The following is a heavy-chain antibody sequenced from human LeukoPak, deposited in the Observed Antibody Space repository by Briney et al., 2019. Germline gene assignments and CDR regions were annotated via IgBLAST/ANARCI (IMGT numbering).Heavy chain of an antibody. CDR2: IYTSGRT. D-gene: IGHD6-6*01. V-gene: IGHV4-4*07. J-gene: IGHJ3*02. CDR3: ARGRLVRAFDI. CDR1: GGSISSYY. Sequence: SETLSLTCTVSGGSISSYYWSWIRQPAEKGLEWIGRIYTSGRTNYNPSLKSRVTMSVDTSKNQFSLKLGSVTAADTAVYYCARGRLVRAFDIWGQGTMVTVSS.